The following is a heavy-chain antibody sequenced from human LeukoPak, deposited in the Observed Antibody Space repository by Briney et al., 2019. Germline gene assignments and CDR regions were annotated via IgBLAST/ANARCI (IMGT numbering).Heavy chain of an antibody. D-gene: IGHD3-22*01. V-gene: IGHV1-2*02. Sequence: ASVKVSCKASGYTFTGYYMHWVRQAPGQGLEWMGWINPNSGGTNYAQKFQGRVTMTRDTSISTAYMELSRLRSDDTAVYYCAREAGVITTDPDFDYWGQGTLVTVSS. CDR2: INPNSGGT. CDR3: AREAGVITTDPDFDY. CDR1: GYTFTGYY. J-gene: IGHJ4*02.